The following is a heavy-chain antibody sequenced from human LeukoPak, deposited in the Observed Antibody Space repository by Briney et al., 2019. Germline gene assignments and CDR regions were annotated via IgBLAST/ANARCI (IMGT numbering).Heavy chain of an antibody. CDR3: ARGYTYYYGSGSYVDY. Sequence: ASVTVSCKASGYTFTGYYMHWVRQAPGQGLEWMGWINPNSGGTNYAQKFQGRVTMTRDTSISTAYMELSRLRSDDTAVYYCARGYTYYYGSGSYVDYWGQGTLVTVSS. CDR1: GYTFTGYY. J-gene: IGHJ4*02. V-gene: IGHV1-2*02. CDR2: INPNSGGT. D-gene: IGHD3-10*01.